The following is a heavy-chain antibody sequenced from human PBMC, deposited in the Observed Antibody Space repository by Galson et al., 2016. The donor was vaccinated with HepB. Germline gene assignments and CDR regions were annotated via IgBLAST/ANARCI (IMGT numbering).Heavy chain of an antibody. Sequence: SVKVSCKASGYSFIGYYLHWVRQAPGQGLEWMAWINPNTGGTSSAQKFLGRVTLTTETSIDTVYMELSRLRSYDAAVYYCARVYYYDSDSYYGLGAFDYWGRGTLVTVSS. J-gene: IGHJ4*02. CDR1: GYSFIGYY. D-gene: IGHD3-22*01. CDR2: INPNTGGT. CDR3: ARVYYYDSDSYYGLGAFDY. V-gene: IGHV1-2*02.